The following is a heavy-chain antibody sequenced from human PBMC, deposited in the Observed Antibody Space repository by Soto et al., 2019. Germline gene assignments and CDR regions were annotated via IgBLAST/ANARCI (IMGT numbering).Heavy chain of an antibody. CDR1: GFTFSTYW. Sequence: EVQLVESGGGLLQPGGSLRLSCAASGFTFSTYWMHWVRQAPGKGLVWVSRINTDGSVTTYADSVKGRFTISRDTAKNTLYLQMNTLRAEDTAVYYCARDLGGSHDYWARGPLVTVSS. CDR3: ARDLGGSHDY. D-gene: IGHD3-16*01. CDR2: INTDGSVT. J-gene: IGHJ4*02. V-gene: IGHV3-74*01.